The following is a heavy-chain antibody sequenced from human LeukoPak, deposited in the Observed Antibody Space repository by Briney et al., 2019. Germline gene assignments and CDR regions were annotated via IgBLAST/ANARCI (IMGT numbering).Heavy chain of an antibody. Sequence: PGGSLRLSCAASGFTFSSYEMNWVRQAPGKGLEWVSHISSSGSTIYYADSVKGRFTISRDNAKNSLYLQMNSLRAEDTAVYYCARMRWPGDYWGQGTLVTVSS. CDR3: ARMRWPGDY. CDR2: ISSSGSTI. V-gene: IGHV3-48*03. D-gene: IGHD6-13*01. J-gene: IGHJ4*02. CDR1: GFTFSSYE.